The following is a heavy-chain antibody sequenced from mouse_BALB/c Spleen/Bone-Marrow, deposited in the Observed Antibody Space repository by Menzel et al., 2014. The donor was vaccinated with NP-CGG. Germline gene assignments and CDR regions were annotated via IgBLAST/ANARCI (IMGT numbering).Heavy chain of an antibody. Sequence: LQESGAELMKPGASVKISCKATGYTFSSYWIEWVKQRPGHGLEWIGEILPGSGSTNYNEKFKGKATFTADTSSNTAYMQLSSLTSEDSAAYYCAREDGLWYFDVWGAGTTVTVSS. J-gene: IGHJ1*01. CDR3: AREDGLWYFDV. D-gene: IGHD1-1*01. V-gene: IGHV1-9*01. CDR1: GYTFSSYW. CDR2: ILPGSGST.